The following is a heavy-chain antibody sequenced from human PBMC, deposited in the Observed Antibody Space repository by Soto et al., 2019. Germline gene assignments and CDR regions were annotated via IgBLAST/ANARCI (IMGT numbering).Heavy chain of an antibody. Sequence: SETLSLTCSVSGGSISGSSWSWIRQSPGKGLEWLGYVYYTGSTNYSPSLRSRVSISVDTSKNEFSLRLSSVTAADTAVYFCARSVAVPGAHIDYGGQGTQATSPQ. J-gene: IGHJ4*02. CDR1: GGSISGSS. D-gene: IGHD6-19*01. V-gene: IGHV4-59*01. CDR3: ARSVAVPGAHIDY. CDR2: VYYTGST.